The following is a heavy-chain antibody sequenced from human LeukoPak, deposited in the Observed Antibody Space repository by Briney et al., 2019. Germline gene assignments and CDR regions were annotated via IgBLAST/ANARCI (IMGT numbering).Heavy chain of an antibody. D-gene: IGHD3-22*01. Sequence: SETLSLTCAVYGGSFSGYYWSWIRQPPGKGLEWIGEINHSGSTNYNPSLKSRVTISVDTSTNQFSLKLSSVTAADTAVYYCLPGGYDSSGYYPFDYWGQGTLVTVSS. CDR1: GGSFSGYY. CDR2: INHSGST. V-gene: IGHV4-34*01. J-gene: IGHJ4*02. CDR3: LPGGYDSSGYYPFDY.